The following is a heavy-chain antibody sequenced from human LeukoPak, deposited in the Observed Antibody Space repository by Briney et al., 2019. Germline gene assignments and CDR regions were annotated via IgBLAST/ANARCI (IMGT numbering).Heavy chain of an antibody. CDR2: ISSSGSTI. J-gene: IGHJ4*02. CDR1: GFTFSSYE. Sequence: GGSLRLSCAASGFTFSSYEMNWVRQAPGKGLEWVSYISSSGSTIDYADSVKGRFTISRDNSKNTLYLQMNSLRAEDTAVYYCVKADSGYDLLFDYWGQGTLVTVSS. D-gene: IGHD5-12*01. CDR3: VKADSGYDLLFDY. V-gene: IGHV3-48*03.